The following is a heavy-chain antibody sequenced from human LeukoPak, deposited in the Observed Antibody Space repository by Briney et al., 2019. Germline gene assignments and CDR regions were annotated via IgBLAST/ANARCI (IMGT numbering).Heavy chain of an antibody. V-gene: IGHV1-8*01. Sequence: ASVKVSCKASGYTFTSYDINWVRQATGQGLEWMGWMNPNSGNTGYAQKFQGRVTMTRNTSISTAYMELSRLRSDDTAVYYCARDPEIVGATGNAFDIWGQGTMVTVSS. CDR1: GYTFTSYD. J-gene: IGHJ3*02. CDR2: MNPNSGNT. CDR3: ARDPEIVGATGNAFDI. D-gene: IGHD1-26*01.